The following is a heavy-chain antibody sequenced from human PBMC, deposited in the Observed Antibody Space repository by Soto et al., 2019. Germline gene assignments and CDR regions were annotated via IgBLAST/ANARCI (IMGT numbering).Heavy chain of an antibody. V-gene: IGHV2-26*01. CDR3: ARSIAVARSYYYGMDV. CDR1: GFSLSNARMG. Sequence: QVTLKESGPVLVNPTETLTLTCTVSGFSLSNARMGVSWIRQPPGKALEWLAHIFSNDEKSYSTSLKSRLTISKDTSKSQVVLTMTNMDPVDTATYYCARSIAVARSYYYGMDVWGQGTTVTVSS. CDR2: IFSNDEK. J-gene: IGHJ6*02. D-gene: IGHD6-19*01.